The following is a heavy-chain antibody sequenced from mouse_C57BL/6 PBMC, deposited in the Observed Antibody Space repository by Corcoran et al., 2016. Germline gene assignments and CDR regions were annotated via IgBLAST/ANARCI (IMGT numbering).Heavy chain of an antibody. Sequence: EVQLQQSGPELVKPGASVKISCKASGYTFTDYYMNWVKQSHGKSLEWIGDINPNNGGTSYNQKFKGKATLTVDKSSSTAYMELRSLTSEDSAVYYCAGTTVVATEYFDVWGTGTTVTVSS. D-gene: IGHD1-1*01. CDR2: INPNNGGT. J-gene: IGHJ1*03. CDR3: AGTTVVATEYFDV. V-gene: IGHV1-26*01. CDR1: GYTFTDYY.